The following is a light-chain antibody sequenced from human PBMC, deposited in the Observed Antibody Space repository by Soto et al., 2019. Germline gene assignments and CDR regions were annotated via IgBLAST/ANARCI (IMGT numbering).Light chain of an antibody. Sequence: DIQMTQSPSTLSASVGDRVAITCRASQSIRSWLAWYQQKPGKAPKLLIYDASILESGVPSRFSGSGSGTEFTLTISILQPDDFATYYCQQYKSYDTFGQGTKLEIK. J-gene: IGKJ2*01. CDR3: QQYKSYDT. V-gene: IGKV1-5*01. CDR2: DAS. CDR1: QSIRSW.